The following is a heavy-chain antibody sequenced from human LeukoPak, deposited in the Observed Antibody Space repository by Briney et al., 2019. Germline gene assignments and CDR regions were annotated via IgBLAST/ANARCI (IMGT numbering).Heavy chain of an antibody. Sequence: PSQTLSLTCTVSGGSISSGGYYWSWIRQHPGKGLEWIGYIYYSGSTYYNPSLKSRVTISVDTSKNQFSLKLSSVTAADTAVYYCAREPRAYCGSDCPNWFDPWGQGTLVTVSS. CDR1: GGSISSGGYY. CDR3: AREPRAYCGSDCPNWFDP. J-gene: IGHJ5*02. V-gene: IGHV4-31*03. D-gene: IGHD2-21*02. CDR2: IYYSGST.